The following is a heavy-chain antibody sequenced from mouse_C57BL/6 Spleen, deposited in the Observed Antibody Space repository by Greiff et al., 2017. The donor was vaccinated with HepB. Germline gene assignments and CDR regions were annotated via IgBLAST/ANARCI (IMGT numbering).Heavy chain of an antibody. J-gene: IGHJ2*01. V-gene: IGHV1-55*01. D-gene: IGHD2-12*01. Sequence: QVQLQQPGAELVKPGASVKMSCKASGYTFTSYWITWVKQRPGQGLEWIGEIYPGSGSTNYNEKFKSKATLTVDTSSSTAYMQLSSLTSEDSAVYYCARESLRLGYYFDYWGQGTTLTVSS. CDR2: IYPGSGST. CDR1: GYTFTSYW. CDR3: ARESLRLGYYFDY.